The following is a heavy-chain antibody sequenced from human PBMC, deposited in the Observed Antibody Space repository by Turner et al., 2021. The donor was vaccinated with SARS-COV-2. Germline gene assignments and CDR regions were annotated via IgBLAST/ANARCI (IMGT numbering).Heavy chain of an antibody. CDR2: IYTGGST. CDR1: GGSISSRSYF. CDR3: ARDLRDEVTAAGYFDY. J-gene: IGHJ4*02. Sequence: QLQLQESGPGLVKPSETLSLTCTVSGGSISSRSYFWGWIRQPPGKGLEWIGSIYTGGSTNYNPSLKSRVTMSVDTSRNQFSLNLSSVTAADTAVYFCARDLRDEVTAAGYFDYWGQGTLVTVSS. D-gene: IGHD4-4*01. V-gene: IGHV4-39*07.